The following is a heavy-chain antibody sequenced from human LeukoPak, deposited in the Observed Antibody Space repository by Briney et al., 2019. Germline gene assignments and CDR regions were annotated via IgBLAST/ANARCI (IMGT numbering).Heavy chain of an antibody. CDR1: GFTVSSTY. J-gene: IGHJ4*02. CDR3: ARDESFDY. CDR2: IYTGDST. Sequence: GGSLRLSCAASGFTVSSTYMSWVRQAPGKGLEWVSVIYTGDSTYYADSVKGRFTISRDNSKNTLYLQMNTLRADDTAVYYCARDESFDYWGQGTLVTVSS. V-gene: IGHV3-66*01.